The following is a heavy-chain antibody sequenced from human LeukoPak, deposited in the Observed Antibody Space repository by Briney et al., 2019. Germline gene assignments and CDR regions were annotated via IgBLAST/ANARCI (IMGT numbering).Heavy chain of an antibody. J-gene: IGHJ4*02. D-gene: IGHD3-10*01. Sequence: PGGPLRLSCAASGFTFSDYGMHWVRQAPGKGLEWVAVVSYDGSNKYYADSVKGRFTISRDNSKNTLYLQMDSLRPEDTAVYYCAKDSYYGSGSYFYFDYWGQGTLVTVSS. CDR2: VSYDGSNK. CDR3: AKDSYYGSGSYFYFDY. CDR1: GFTFSDYG. V-gene: IGHV3-30*18.